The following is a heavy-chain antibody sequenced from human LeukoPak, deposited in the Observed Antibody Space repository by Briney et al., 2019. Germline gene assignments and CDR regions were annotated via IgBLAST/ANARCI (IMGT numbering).Heavy chain of an antibody. CDR2: IYHSGST. V-gene: IGHV4-30-2*01. CDR3: TRDRGIVGKNAFDI. J-gene: IGHJ3*02. Sequence: SETLSLTCTVSGGSISSYSWSWIRQPPGKGLEWIGYIYHSGSTYYNPSLKSRVTISVDRSKNQFSLKLSSVTAADTAVYYCTRDRGIVGKNAFDIWGQGTMVTVSS. CDR1: GGSISSYS. D-gene: IGHD3-22*01.